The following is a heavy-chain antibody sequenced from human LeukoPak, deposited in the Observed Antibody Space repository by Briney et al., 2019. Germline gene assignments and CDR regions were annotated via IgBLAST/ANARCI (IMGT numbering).Heavy chain of an antibody. CDR1: VFTFSSYA. V-gene: IGHV3-23*01. CDR2: ISGRGGST. Sequence: QPGVSLRLSCAASVFTFSSYAVSWVRQAPGKGREWGSAISGRGGSTYYADSVKGRFTISRDNSKNTLYLQMNSMSGEDTAVSYCEKCTYQGAFDYWGQGTLVTVSS. D-gene: IGHD2-2*01. CDR3: EKCTYQGAFDY. J-gene: IGHJ4*02.